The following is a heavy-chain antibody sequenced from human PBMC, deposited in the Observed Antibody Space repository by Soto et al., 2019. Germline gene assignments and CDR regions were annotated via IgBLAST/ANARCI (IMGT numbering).Heavy chain of an antibody. V-gene: IGHV1-18*01. J-gene: IGHJ4*02. D-gene: IGHD3-9*01. CDR1: GYTFTSYG. CDR2: INGYNGNT. CDR3: ATSYYIYDILTGPPLFDY. Sequence: QVQLVQSGAEVKKPGASVKVSCKASGYTFTSYGVSWVRQAPGQGLEWMGWINGYNGNTNYARNLLGRVTMTTDKSTSTAYMALRSLISDDTGVFYCATSYYIYDILTGPPLFDYWGQGTLVTVSS.